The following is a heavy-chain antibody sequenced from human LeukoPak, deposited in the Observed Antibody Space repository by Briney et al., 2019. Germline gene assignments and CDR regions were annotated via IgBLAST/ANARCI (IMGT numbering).Heavy chain of an antibody. J-gene: IGHJ6*03. CDR2: LSGSGDST. Sequence: ETLSLTCTVSGGSISSYYWSWVRQAPEKGLEWVSTLSGSGDSTYYADSVKGRFTISRDNSKNTLFLEMNRLRAEDTAIYYCAKEAYYDILSGSEAEGFMGVWGKGTAVIVSS. CDR3: AKEAYYDILSGSEAEGFMGV. CDR1: GGSISSYY. D-gene: IGHD3-9*01. V-gene: IGHV3-23*01.